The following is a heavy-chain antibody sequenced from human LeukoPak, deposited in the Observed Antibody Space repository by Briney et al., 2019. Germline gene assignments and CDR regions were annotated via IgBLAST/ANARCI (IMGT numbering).Heavy chain of an antibody. Sequence: PGGSLRLSCAASGFTFSSYWMSWVRQAPGKGLEWAANIKQDGSEKYYVDSVKGRFTISRDNAKNSLYLQMNSLRAEDTAVYYCARDDRSTRSSFGLDAYDVWGQGTMATVSS. CDR1: GFTFSSYW. CDR2: IKQDGSEK. CDR3: ARDDRSTRSSFGLDAYDV. V-gene: IGHV3-7*01. J-gene: IGHJ3*01. D-gene: IGHD6-6*01.